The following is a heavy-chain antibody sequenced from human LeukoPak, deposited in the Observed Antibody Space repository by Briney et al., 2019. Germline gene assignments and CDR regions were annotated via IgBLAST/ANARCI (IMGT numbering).Heavy chain of an antibody. Sequence: PSETLSLTCTVSGGSISSHYWSWLRQPPGKGLEWIGYIYYSGSTNYNPSLKSRVTISVDTSKNQFSLKLSSVTAADTAVYYRARGGADCSSTSCLEDYFDYWGQGTLVTVSS. D-gene: IGHD2-2*01. V-gene: IGHV4-59*11. J-gene: IGHJ4*02. CDR1: GGSISSHY. CDR2: IYYSGST. CDR3: ARGGADCSSTSCLEDYFDY.